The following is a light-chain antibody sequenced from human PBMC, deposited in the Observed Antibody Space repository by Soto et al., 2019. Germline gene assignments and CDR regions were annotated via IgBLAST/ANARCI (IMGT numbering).Light chain of an antibody. Sequence: DIQMTHSPSSLSASVVDRVTITCRASQSISTYLNGYQQKPGKAPKVLIYAASSLQSGVPSRFSGGGSGTDFTLTISSLQPEDFATYYCQQRYSTPPTFGQGTKV. CDR2: AAS. J-gene: IGKJ1*01. CDR3: QQRYSTPPT. V-gene: IGKV1-39*01. CDR1: QSISTY.